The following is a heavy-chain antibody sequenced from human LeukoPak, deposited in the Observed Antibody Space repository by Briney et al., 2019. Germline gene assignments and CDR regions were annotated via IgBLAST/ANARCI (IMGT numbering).Heavy chain of an antibody. CDR1: GGSFSGYY. J-gene: IGHJ4*02. Sequence: PSETLSLICAVYGGSFSGYYWSWIRQPPGKGLEWIGEINHSGSTNYNPSLKSRVTISVDTSKNQFSLKLSSVTAADTAVYYCARSGGYSGYDIDYWGQGTLVTVSS. CDR3: ARSGGYSGYDIDY. CDR2: INHSGST. V-gene: IGHV4-34*01. D-gene: IGHD5-12*01.